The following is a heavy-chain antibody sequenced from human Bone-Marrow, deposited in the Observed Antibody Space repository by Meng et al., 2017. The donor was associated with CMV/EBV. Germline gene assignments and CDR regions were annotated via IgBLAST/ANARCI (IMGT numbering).Heavy chain of an antibody. CDR2: IYYSGST. V-gene: IGHV4-39*07. D-gene: IGHD2-2*02. CDR1: GGSISSSSYY. Sequence: SETLSLTCTVSGGSISSSSYYWGWIRQPPGKGLEWIGSIYYSGSTYYNPSLKSRVTISVDTSKNQLSLKLSSVTAADTAVYYCARARYCSSTSCYIRYYYYGMDVWGQGTTVTVSS. CDR3: ARARYCSSTSCYIRYYYYGMDV. J-gene: IGHJ6*02.